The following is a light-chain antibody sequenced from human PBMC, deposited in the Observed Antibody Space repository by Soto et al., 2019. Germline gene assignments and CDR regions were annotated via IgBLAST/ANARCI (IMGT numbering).Light chain of an antibody. CDR3: SSYAGSNNFV. V-gene: IGLV2-8*01. CDR2: EVS. Sequence: QSALTQPPSASGSPGQSVTISCSGTSSDVGGYNYVSWHQQHPGKAPKLMIYEVSKRPSGVPDRFSGSKSGNTASLIVSGLQAEGEADYYCSSYAGSNNFVFGTGTKVTVL. J-gene: IGLJ1*01. CDR1: SSDVGGYNY.